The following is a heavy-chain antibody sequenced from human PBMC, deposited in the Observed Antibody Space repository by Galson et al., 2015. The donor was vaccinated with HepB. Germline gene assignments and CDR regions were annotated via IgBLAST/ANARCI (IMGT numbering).Heavy chain of an antibody. Sequence: SLRLSCAASGFTFSSYAMHWVRQAPGKGLEWVAVISYDGSNKYYADSVKGRFTISRDNSKNTVYVQMNSLRPEDTAVYYCAKGGRWRAAAGDHFHHWGHGTLVTVSP. D-gene: IGHD6-13*01. CDR2: ISYDGSNK. CDR3: AKGGRWRAAAGDHFHH. CDR1: GFTFSSYA. V-gene: IGHV3-30*18. J-gene: IGHJ4*01.